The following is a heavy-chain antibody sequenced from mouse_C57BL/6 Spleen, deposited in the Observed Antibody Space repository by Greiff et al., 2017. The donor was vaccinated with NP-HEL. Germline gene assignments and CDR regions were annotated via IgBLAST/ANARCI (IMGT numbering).Heavy chain of an antibody. CDR2: ISYDGSN. CDR1: GYSITSGYY. J-gene: IGHJ4*01. CDR3: ARDGRVYAMDY. Sequence: VQLKESGPGLVKPSQSLSLTCSVPGYSITSGYYWNWIRQFPGNKLEWMGYISYDGSNNYNPSLKNRISITRDTSKNQFFLKLNSVTTEDTATYYCARDGRVYAMDYWGQGTSVTVSS. V-gene: IGHV3-6*01. D-gene: IGHD4-1*01.